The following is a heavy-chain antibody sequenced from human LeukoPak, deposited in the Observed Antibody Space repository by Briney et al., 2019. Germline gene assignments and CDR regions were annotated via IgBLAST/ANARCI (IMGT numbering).Heavy chain of an antibody. CDR1: GGTFSSYA. J-gene: IGHJ3*02. D-gene: IGHD3-10*01. Sequence: ASVKVSCKASGGTFSSYAISWVRQAPGQGLEWMGGIIPIFGTANYAQKFQGRVTITADKSTSTAYMELSSLRSEDTAVYYCARDAVRAGGAFDIWGQGTMVTVSS. CDR2: IIPIFGTA. CDR3: ARDAVRAGGAFDI. V-gene: IGHV1-69*06.